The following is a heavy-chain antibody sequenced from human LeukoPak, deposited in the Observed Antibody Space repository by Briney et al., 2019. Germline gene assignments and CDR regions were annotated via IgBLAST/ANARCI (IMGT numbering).Heavy chain of an antibody. D-gene: IGHD3-10*01. J-gene: IGHJ4*02. CDR2: ISGSGGST. CDR3: AKGLSSVPRYYFDY. Sequence: GGSLRLSCAASGFTFRSYAMSWVRQAPGKGLEWVSAISGSGGSTNYADSVKGRFTISRDNSKNTPYLQMNSLRAEDTAVYYCAKGLSSVPRYYFDYWGQGTLVTVSS. CDR1: GFTFRSYA. V-gene: IGHV3-23*01.